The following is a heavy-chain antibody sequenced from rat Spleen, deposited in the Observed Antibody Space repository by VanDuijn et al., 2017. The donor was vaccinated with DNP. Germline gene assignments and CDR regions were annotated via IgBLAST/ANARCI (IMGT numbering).Heavy chain of an antibody. D-gene: IGHD1-10*01. V-gene: IGHV2-1*01. Sequence: QVQLKESGPGLVQPSQTLSLTCTVSGFSLTSNSVHWVRQPPGKGLEGVGAIWSGGSTDDNSALKSRLSISRDTSKSQVFLKMNSLQTEDTAIYFCTRAYNNLFDYWGQGVMVTVSS. CDR3: TRAYNNLFDY. CDR1: GFSLTSNS. CDR2: IWSGGST. J-gene: IGHJ2*01.